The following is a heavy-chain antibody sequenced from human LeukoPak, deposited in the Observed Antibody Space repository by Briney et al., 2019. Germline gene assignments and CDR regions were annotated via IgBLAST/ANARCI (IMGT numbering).Heavy chain of an antibody. CDR1: GFTFSSYA. CDR2: ISYDGSNE. CDR3: ARSLAVAGTP. D-gene: IGHD6-19*01. V-gene: IGHV3-30-3*01. J-gene: IGHJ5*02. Sequence: GRSLRLSCAASGFTFSSYAMHWVRQAPGKGLEWVAVISYDGSNEYYADSVKGRFTISRDNSKNTLYLQMNSLRAEDTAVYYCARSLAVAGTPWGQGTLVTVSS.